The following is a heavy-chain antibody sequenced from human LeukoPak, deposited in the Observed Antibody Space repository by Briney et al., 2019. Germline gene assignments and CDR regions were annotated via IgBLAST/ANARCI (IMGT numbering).Heavy chain of an antibody. CDR2: IYYSGST. CDR1: GGSISSTSYY. J-gene: IGHJ4*02. V-gene: IGHV4-39*07. CDR3: VRDYTHYGAFDY. Sequence: SETLSLTCTVSGGSISSTSYYWGWIRQPPGKGLEWIGSIYYSGSTFYNPSLKSRVTISVDTSKNQFSLKVSSVTAADTAVYYCVRDYTHYGAFDYWGQGTLVTVSS. D-gene: IGHD4-17*01.